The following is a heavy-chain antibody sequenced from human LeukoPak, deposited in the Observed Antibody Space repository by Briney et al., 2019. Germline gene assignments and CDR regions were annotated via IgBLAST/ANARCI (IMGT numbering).Heavy chain of an antibody. Sequence: PSETLSLTCTVSGGSISSYYWSWIRQPAGKGLEWIGRTYTSGSTNYNPSLKSRVTMSVDTSKNQFSLKLSSVTAADTAACYCARDRNYYDSSGYYYALNLFDYWGQGTLVTVSS. CDR1: GGSISSYY. CDR3: ARDRNYYDSSGYYYALNLFDY. CDR2: TYTSGST. V-gene: IGHV4-4*07. J-gene: IGHJ4*02. D-gene: IGHD3-22*01.